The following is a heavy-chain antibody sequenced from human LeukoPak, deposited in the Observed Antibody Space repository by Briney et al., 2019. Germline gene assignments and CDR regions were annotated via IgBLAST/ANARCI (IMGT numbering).Heavy chain of an antibody. CDR2: ISGSGDTT. J-gene: IGHJ6*03. Sequence: PGGSLRLSCAASGFTFSSYAMSWIRQAPGKGLEWVSTISGSGDTTYYADSVKARFTISRDNSQNTVSLQLNNLRIEDTALYYCAKTSLSDPSGHYYYMDVWGKGTTVTVSS. CDR1: GFTFSSYA. D-gene: IGHD3-3*01. CDR3: AKTSLSDPSGHYYYMDV. V-gene: IGHV3-23*01.